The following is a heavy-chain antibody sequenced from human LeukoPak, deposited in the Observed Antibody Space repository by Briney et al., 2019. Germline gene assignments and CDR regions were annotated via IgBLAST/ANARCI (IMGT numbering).Heavy chain of an antibody. CDR2: ISGSGGST. CDR3: AKEKSTWDY. V-gene: IGHV3-23*01. CDR1: GFTFSSYT. Sequence: GGSLRLSCAASGFTFSSYTMSWVRQAPGKGLEWVSTISGSGGSTHYADSVKGRFTISRDNSENTLYLQVNSLRAEDTAVYYCAKEKSTWDYWGQGTLVPVSS. J-gene: IGHJ4*02.